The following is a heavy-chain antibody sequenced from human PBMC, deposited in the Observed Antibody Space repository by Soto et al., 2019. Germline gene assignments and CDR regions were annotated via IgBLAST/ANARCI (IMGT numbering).Heavy chain of an antibody. J-gene: IGHJ4*02. CDR1: GYSFTSNW. CDR2: INPADSDI. Sequence: GESLKISCQGSGYSFTSNWIGWVRQMPGKGLEWMGIINPADSDIKYSPSFQGQVTISADKSIGIAYLKWSSLKASDTAMYYCARHQRDDASRKIDCWGQGTLVTVSS. V-gene: IGHV5-51*01. CDR3: ARHQRDDASRKIDC. D-gene: IGHD3-16*01.